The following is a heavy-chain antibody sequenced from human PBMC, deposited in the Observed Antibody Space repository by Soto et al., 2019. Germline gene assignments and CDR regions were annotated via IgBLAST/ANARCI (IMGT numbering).Heavy chain of an antibody. CDR3: ATTTRLERYDYVWGSHYYYYGMDV. V-gene: IGHV4-39*01. Sequence: SETLSLTCTVSGGSISSSSYYWGCMRQPPGKGLEWIGSIYYSGSTYYNPSLKSRVTISVDTSKNQFSLKLSSVTAADTAVYYCATTTRLERYDYVWGSHYYYYGMDVWGQGTTVTVSS. D-gene: IGHD3-16*01. CDR1: GGSISSSSYY. CDR2: IYYSGST. J-gene: IGHJ6*02.